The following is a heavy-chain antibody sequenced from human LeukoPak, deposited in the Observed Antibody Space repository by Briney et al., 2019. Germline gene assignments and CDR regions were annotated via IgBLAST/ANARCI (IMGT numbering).Heavy chain of an antibody. Sequence: GGSLRLSCVASGLTFDDYGMSWVRQAPGKGLEWVSGINWNGGTTTYADSVKGRFTISRDNAKNSLYLQMNSLRVEDTAVYYCARDPGYSNYIADYWGQGTLVTVSS. CDR2: INWNGGTT. V-gene: IGHV3-20*04. D-gene: IGHD4-11*01. CDR1: GLTFDDYG. CDR3: ARDPGYSNYIADY. J-gene: IGHJ4*02.